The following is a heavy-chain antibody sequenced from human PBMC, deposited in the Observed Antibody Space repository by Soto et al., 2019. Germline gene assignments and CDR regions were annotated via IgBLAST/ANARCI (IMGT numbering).Heavy chain of an antibody. J-gene: IGHJ5*02. CDR2: IIPILGTA. Sequence: GASVKVSCKASGGTFSSYSISWVRQAPGQGLEWMGGIIPILGTANYAQKFQGRVTITADESTSTAYMELSSLRSEDTAVYYCARGYSSGWWWFDPWGQGTLVTVSS. D-gene: IGHD6-19*01. CDR3: ARGYSSGWWWFDP. CDR1: GGTFSSYS. V-gene: IGHV1-69*13.